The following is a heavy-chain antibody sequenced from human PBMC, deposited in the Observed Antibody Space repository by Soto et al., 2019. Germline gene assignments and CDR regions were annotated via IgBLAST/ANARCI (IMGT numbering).Heavy chain of an antibody. CDR1: GFIFRSYG. CDR2: VWYDGSNK. Sequence: GGSLRLSCETSGFIFRSYGMHWVRQAPGKGLEWVAVVWYDGSNKEYGESVKGRFTISRDNSKNTLYLQMNNLRADDTAVYYCARVGYCTSTSSNCPFESWGQGTLVNVSS. D-gene: IGHD2-2*01. J-gene: IGHJ4*02. CDR3: ARVGYCTSTSSNCPFES. V-gene: IGHV3-33*03.